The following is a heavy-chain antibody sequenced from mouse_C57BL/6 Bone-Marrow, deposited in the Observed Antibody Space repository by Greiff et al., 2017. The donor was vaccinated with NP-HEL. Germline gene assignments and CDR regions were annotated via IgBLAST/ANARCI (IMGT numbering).Heavy chain of an antibody. CDR1: GYAFSSSW. V-gene: IGHV1-82*01. Sequence: VKLQQSGPELVKPGASVKISCKASGYAFSSSWMNWVKQRPGKGLEWIGRIYPGDGDTNYNGKFKGKATLTADKSSSTAYMQLSSLTSEDSAVYFCASPRQLRLRWFAYWGQGTLVTVSA. CDR2: IYPGDGDT. CDR3: ASPRQLRLRWFAY. D-gene: IGHD3-2*02. J-gene: IGHJ3*01.